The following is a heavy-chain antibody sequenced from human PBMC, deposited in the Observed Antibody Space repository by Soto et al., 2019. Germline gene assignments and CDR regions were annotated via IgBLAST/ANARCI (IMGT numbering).Heavy chain of an antibody. CDR2: IWYDGSNK. Sequence: PGGSLRLSCAASGLTFSSYGMHWVRQAPGKGLEWVAVIWYDGSNKYYADSVKGRFTISRDNSKNTLYLQMNSLRAEDTAVYYCARGWDYYDSSGYYAARDYWGQGTLVTVSS. D-gene: IGHD3-22*01. CDR3: ARGWDYYDSSGYYAARDY. CDR1: GLTFSSYG. V-gene: IGHV3-33*08. J-gene: IGHJ4*02.